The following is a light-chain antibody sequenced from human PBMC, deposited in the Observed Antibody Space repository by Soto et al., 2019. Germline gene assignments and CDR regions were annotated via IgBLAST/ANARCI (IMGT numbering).Light chain of an antibody. CDR2: DAS. V-gene: IGKV1-33*01. CDR1: QNINNY. Sequence: DLEMNQSPSSLSASLGDRVPITCQASQNINNYLNWYQQTPRRAPKPLIYDASNLEAGVPSRLRGSGSGTVLTITISRLQPEDIATYYCQQYENLPTCGQGTRLENK. CDR3: QQYENLPT. J-gene: IGKJ5*01.